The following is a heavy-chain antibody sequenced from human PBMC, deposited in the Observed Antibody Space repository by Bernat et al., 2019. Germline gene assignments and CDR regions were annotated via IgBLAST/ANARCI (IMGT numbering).Heavy chain of an antibody. D-gene: IGHD7-27*01. Sequence: EVQLVESGGSVIQPGGSLRLSCAPSGFIFHAYVMHWVRQAPGMGLEWVSRISHDSSATSYADSVKGRFTISRDNSKNSLYLQMNSLRVEDTALYYCVRDNTNWAFDYWGRGTLVTVSS. CDR2: ISHDSSAT. CDR3: VRDNTNWAFDY. J-gene: IGHJ4*02. V-gene: IGHV3-43*02. CDR1: GFIFHAYV.